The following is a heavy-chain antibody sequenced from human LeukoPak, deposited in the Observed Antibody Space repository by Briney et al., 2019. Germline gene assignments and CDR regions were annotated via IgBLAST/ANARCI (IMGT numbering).Heavy chain of an antibody. CDR2: MNPNSGNT. V-gene: IGHV1-8*01. CDR3: ARGRGKQLWLDY. Sequence: ASVKVSCKASGYTFTSYDINWVRQATGQGLEWMGWMNPNSGNTGYAQKFQGRVTMTRNTSISTAYMELSSLRSEDTAVYYCARGRGKQLWLDYWGQGTLVTVSS. CDR1: GYTFTSYD. J-gene: IGHJ4*02. D-gene: IGHD5-18*01.